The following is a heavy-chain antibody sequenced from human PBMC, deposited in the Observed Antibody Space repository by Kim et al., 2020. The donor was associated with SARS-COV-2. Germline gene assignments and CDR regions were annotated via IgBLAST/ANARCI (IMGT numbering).Heavy chain of an antibody. J-gene: IGHJ4*02. CDR2: INHRGST. CDR1: GGSFSGYY. V-gene: IGHV4-34*01. D-gene: IGHD5-12*01. CDR3: AAGSGYDSI. Sequence: SETLSLTCAVYGGSFSGYYWSWIRQPPGKGLEWIGEINHRGSTNYNPSLKSRVTISVDTSKNKFFLKLSSVTAADTAVYYCAAGSGYDSIWGQGTLVTVSS.